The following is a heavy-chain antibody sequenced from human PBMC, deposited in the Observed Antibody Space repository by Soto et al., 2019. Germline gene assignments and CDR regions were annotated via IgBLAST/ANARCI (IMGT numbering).Heavy chain of an antibody. CDR1: SGSVSNDNW. CDR2: VHYYGGT. J-gene: IGHJ1*01. CDR3: TKNSAYALAY. D-gene: IGHD3-16*01. V-gene: IGHV4-4*02. Sequence: PSETLSLTCGVSSGSVSNDNWWSWVRQSPGKGLEWIGEVHYYGGTNYNPSLESRVTISVDTSRNKLSLRLNSVTAADTAIYYCTKNSAYALAYWGQGTLVTVSS.